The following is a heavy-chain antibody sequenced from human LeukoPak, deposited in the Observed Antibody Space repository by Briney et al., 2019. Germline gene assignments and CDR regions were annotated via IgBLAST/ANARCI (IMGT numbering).Heavy chain of an antibody. J-gene: IGHJ4*02. D-gene: IGHD3-3*01. CDR2: IYYSGST. CDR1: GGSISSYY. Sequence: KPSETLSLTCTVSGGSISSYYWSWIRQPPGKGLEWIGYIYYSGSTNYNPSLKSRVTMSVDTSKNQLSLKLSSVTAADTAVYYCARDRVTYYDFWSGYYTPNYFDYWGQGTLVTVSS. CDR3: ARDRVTYYDFWSGYYTPNYFDY. V-gene: IGHV4-59*12.